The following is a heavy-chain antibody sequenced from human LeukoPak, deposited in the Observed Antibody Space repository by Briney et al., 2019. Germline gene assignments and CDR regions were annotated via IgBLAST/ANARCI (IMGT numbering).Heavy chain of an antibody. V-gene: IGHV3-23*01. CDR2: ISGSGGMT. J-gene: IGHJ4*02. CDR1: GFIFSSHA. CDR3: AKEPNHSGGYWDY. Sequence: LSGGSLRLSCAASGFIFSSHAMNWVRQAPGKGLEWVSVISGSGGMTYYADSVKGRFTVSRDNSKNTLFLQMNSLRAEDTAIYYCAKEPNHSGGYWDYWGQGTLVTVSS. D-gene: IGHD3-22*01.